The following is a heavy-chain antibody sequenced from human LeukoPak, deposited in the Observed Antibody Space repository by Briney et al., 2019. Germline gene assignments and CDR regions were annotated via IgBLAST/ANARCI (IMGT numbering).Heavy chain of an antibody. CDR1: GGSISSYY. CDR3: AREVGYYYDSSGYYYVHEVWFDY. V-gene: IGHV4-4*07. J-gene: IGHJ4*02. Sequence: SETLSLTCTVSGGSISSYYWSWIRQPAGKGLEWIGRIYTSGSTNYNPSLKSRVTMSVDTSKNQFSPKLSSVTAADTAVYYCAREVGYYYDSSGYYYVHEVWFDYWGQGTLVTVSS. D-gene: IGHD3-22*01. CDR2: IYTSGST.